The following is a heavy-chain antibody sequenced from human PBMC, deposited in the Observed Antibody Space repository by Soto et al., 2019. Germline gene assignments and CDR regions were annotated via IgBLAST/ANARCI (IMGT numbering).Heavy chain of an antibody. CDR2: ISGDGSDT. CDR3: TRDFQGLGY. CDR1: GFTSSHYR. Sequence: EVQLVESGGGLVQPGGSLRISCAASGFTSSHYRMHWIRQAPGKGLVWVSLISGDGSDTNFADSVKGRFTISRDNARNTLYLQMNSLRAEVTAVYYCTRDFQGLGYWGQGTLVTVSS. J-gene: IGHJ4*02. V-gene: IGHV3-74*01.